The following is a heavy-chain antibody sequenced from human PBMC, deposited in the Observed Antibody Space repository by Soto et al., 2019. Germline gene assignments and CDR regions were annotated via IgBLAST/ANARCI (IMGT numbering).Heavy chain of an antibody. D-gene: IGHD1-7*01. CDR3: AKEGVNWNYVLGQLLHFDY. CDR2: ISGSGGST. CDR1: GFTFSSYA. V-gene: IGHV3-23*01. Sequence: PGGSLRLSCAASGFTFSSYAMSWVRQAPGKGLEWVSAISGSGGSTYYADSVKGRFTISRDNSKNTLYLQMNSLRAEDTAVYYCAKEGVNWNYVLGQLLHFDYWGQGTLVTVSS. J-gene: IGHJ4*02.